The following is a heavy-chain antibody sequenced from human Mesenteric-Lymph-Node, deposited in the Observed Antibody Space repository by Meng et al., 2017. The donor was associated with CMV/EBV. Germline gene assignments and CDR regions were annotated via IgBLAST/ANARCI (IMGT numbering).Heavy chain of an antibody. V-gene: IGHV3-74*03. Sequence: GESLKISCAASGFTLSDYWMHWVRQAPGKGLVWVARIYSDGDKSNTKYADSVKGRFTISRDNAKSTLYLQMNSLRVEDTAVYYCARSNPSKTDQWAWGQGTLVTVSS. D-gene: IGHD1-26*01. J-gene: IGHJ4*02. CDR3: ARSNPSKTDQWA. CDR2: IYSDGDKSNT. CDR1: GFTLSDYW.